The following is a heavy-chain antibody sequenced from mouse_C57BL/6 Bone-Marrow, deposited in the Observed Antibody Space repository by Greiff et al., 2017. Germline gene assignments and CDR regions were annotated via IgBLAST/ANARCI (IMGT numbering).Heavy chain of an antibody. CDR3: ARSETPAWFAY. J-gene: IGHJ3*01. CDR1: GYTFTSYW. CDR2: INPSNGGT. V-gene: IGHV1-53*01. Sequence: VQLQQPGTELVQPGASVKLSCKASGYTFTSYWMHWVKQRPGQGLEWIGNINPSNGGTNYNEKFKSKATLTVAKSSSTAYMQLSSLTSEDSAVYDYARSETPAWFAYWGQGTLVTVSA.